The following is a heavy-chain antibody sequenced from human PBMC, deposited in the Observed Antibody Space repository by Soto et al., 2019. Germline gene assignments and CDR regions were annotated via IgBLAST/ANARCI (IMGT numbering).Heavy chain of an antibody. D-gene: IGHD2-15*01. CDR1: GFTFDDYA. J-gene: IGHJ6*03. Sequence: EVQLVESGGGLVQPGRSLRLSCAASGFTFDDYAMHWVRQAPGKGLEWVAGIKWNRGTIDYADSVKGRFTISRDNAKNSLYLQMNSLRAEDTALYYCAKGSGGSSYYYMDVWGKGTTVTVSS. CDR2: IKWNRGTI. CDR3: AKGSGGSSYYYMDV. V-gene: IGHV3-9*01.